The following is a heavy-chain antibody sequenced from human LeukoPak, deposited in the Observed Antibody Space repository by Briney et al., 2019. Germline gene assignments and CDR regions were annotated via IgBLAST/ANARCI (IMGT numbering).Heavy chain of an antibody. D-gene: IGHD3-10*01. CDR3: AREGGGPMVRGSPTFDY. J-gene: IGHJ4*02. Sequence: GGSLRLSCAASGFTFSSYTMNWVRQAPGKGLEWVSSISSSNTYIYYADSVKGRFTISRDNAQNSLYLQMNSLSPEDTAVYYCAREGGGPMVRGSPTFDYWGQGALVTVSS. V-gene: IGHV3-21*01. CDR2: ISSSNTYI. CDR1: GFTFSSYT.